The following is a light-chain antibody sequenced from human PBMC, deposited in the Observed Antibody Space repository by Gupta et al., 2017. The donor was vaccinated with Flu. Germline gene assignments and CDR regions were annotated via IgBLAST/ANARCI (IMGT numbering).Light chain of an antibody. Sequence: DIQLTQSPSFLSASVGDRVTITCRASQGISSYLAWYQQKPGKAPNLLIYAASTLQSDIPSRFSGSGSGTEFTLTISNLQPEDFATYYCQRLNSYPPPFGQGTKLEVK. CDR1: QGISSY. CDR3: QRLNSYPPP. J-gene: IGKJ2*01. CDR2: AAS. V-gene: IGKV1-9*01.